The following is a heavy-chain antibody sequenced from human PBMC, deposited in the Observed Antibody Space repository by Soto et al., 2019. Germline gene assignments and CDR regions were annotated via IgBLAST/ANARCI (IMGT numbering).Heavy chain of an antibody. D-gene: IGHD1-26*01. V-gene: IGHV4-30-4*02. J-gene: IGHJ5*02. CDR2: IYYSGST. Sequence: SETLSLTCTVSGGSISSGDYYWSWIRQPPGKGLEWIGYIYYSGSTYYNPSLKSRVTMSVDTSKNQFSLKLNSVTAADTAVYYCARNSLIVMSSGDWFDPWGQGTLVTVSS. CDR1: GGSISSGDYY. CDR3: ARNSLIVMSSGDWFDP.